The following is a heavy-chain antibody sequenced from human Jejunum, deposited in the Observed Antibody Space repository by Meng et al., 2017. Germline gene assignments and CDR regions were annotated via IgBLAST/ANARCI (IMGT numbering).Heavy chain of an antibody. J-gene: IGHJ4*02. Sequence: SETLSLTCTVSNGSMTDYYWSWVRQTPGKGLEWIGYIYSSGSTKYNPSLKSRVTISVDTSKNQFSLKLDSVTAADTAVYYCARARSLTFWGQGTLVTVSS. V-gene: IGHV4-59*01. CDR3: ARARSLTF. CDR2: IYSSGST. CDR1: NGSMTDYY.